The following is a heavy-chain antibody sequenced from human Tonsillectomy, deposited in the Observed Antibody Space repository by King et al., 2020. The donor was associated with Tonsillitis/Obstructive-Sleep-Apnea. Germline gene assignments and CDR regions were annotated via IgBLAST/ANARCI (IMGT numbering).Heavy chain of an antibody. Sequence: QLVQSGSELKKPGASVKVSCKASGYTFTSYAMNWVRQAPGQGLEWMGWINTNTGIPTYAQGFTGRFVFSLDTSVSTAYLQISSLKAEDTAVYYCARERGYCASTSCPRNAEYFQNWGQGTLVTVSS. V-gene: IGHV7-4-1*02. CDR1: GYTFTSYA. CDR2: INTNTGIP. CDR3: ARERGYCASTSCPRNAEYFQN. D-gene: IGHD2-2*01. J-gene: IGHJ1*01.